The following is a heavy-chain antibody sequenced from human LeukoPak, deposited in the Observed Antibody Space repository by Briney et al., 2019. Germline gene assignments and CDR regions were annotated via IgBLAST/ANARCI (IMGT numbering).Heavy chain of an antibody. CDR3: ARTPGSSDYRGYQYWYFDL. CDR1: GYSFANYW. V-gene: IGHV5-51*01. D-gene: IGHD3-16*01. CDR2: IHPGNSDT. J-gene: IGHJ2*01. Sequence: GESLKISCKGSGYSFANYWVTWVRQMPGKGLEWMGIIHPGNSDTRYSPSFQGQVPISADKSITTAYLQWSSLKASDTAIYYCARTPGSSDYRGYQYWYFDLWGRGTLVTVSS.